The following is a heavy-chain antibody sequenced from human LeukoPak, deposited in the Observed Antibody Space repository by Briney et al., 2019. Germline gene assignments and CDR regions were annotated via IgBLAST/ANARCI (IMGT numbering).Heavy chain of an antibody. CDR1: GFTFSTYW. CDR2: IKGDGSST. D-gene: IGHD5-18*01. CDR3: ARDNSPGWFDP. V-gene: IGHV3-74*01. Sequence: GGSLRLSCAASGFTFSTYWMRWVRQAPGKGLVWVSRIKGDGSSTSYADSVEGRFTISRDNAKNTLYLQMNSLRVEDTAVYYCARDNSPGWFDPWGQGTLVTVSS. J-gene: IGHJ5*02.